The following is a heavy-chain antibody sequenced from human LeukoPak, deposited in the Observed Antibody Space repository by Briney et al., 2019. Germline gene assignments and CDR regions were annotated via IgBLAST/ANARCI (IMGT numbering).Heavy chain of an antibody. V-gene: IGHV3-64*01. CDR2: ISSNGGST. CDR3: ARGTRNDFWSGYGSWGYYYYYGMDV. D-gene: IGHD3-3*01. CDR1: GFTFSSYA. Sequence: QPGGSLRLSCAASGFTFSSYAMHCVRQAPGKGLEYVSAISSNGGSTYHANSVKGRFTISRDNSKNKLYLQMGSLRAEDMAVYYCARGTRNDFWSGYGSWGYYYYYGMDVWGQGTTVTVSS. J-gene: IGHJ6*02.